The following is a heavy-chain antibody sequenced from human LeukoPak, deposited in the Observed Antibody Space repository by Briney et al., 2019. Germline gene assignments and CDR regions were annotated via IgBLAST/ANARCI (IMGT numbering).Heavy chain of an antibody. J-gene: IGHJ4*02. CDR2: IGATQTYI. CDR3: ARTLNVPGPEVFDY. Sequence: GGSLRLSCTGAGFTFATYTFNWVRQAPGKGLEWVASIGATQTYIYYADSVKGRFTVSRDNAEKSVYLQMYNLRAEDTGVYYCARTLNVPGPEVFDYGAEGTLATVSS. V-gene: IGHV3-21*01. CDR1: GFTFATYT. D-gene: IGHD1-14*01.